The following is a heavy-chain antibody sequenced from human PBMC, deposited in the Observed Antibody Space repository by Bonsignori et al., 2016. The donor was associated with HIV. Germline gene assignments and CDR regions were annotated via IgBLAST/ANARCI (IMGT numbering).Heavy chain of an antibody. CDR2: IIPIFGTA. V-gene: IGHV1-69*13. Sequence: SVKVSCKASGGTFSSYAISWVRQAPGQGLEWMGGIIPIFGTANYAQKFQGRVTITADESTSTAYMELSSLRSEDTAVYYCARVPSESSSWSYYMDVWGKGTTVTVSS. CDR1: GGTFSSYA. D-gene: IGHD6-13*01. J-gene: IGHJ6*03. CDR3: ARVPSESSSWSYYMDV.